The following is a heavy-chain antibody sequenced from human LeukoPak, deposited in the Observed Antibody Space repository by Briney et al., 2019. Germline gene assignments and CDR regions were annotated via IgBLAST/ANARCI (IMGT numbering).Heavy chain of an antibody. D-gene: IGHD3-9*01. CDR3: ARGILRYFDWPNWFDP. Sequence: SETLSLTCTVSGYSISSGYYWGWIRQPPGKGLEWIGSIYHSGSTYYNPSLKSRATISVDTSKNQFSLKLSSVTDADTAVYYCARGILRYFDWPNWFDPWGQGTLVTVSS. V-gene: IGHV4-38-2*02. CDR2: IYHSGST. CDR1: GYSISSGYY. J-gene: IGHJ5*02.